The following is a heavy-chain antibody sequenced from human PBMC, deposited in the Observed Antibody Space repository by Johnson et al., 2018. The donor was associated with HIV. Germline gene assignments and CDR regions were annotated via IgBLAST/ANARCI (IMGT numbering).Heavy chain of an antibody. CDR3: ARTRHYYEAFDI. V-gene: IGHV3-30*02. CDR1: GFTVSSNE. CDR2: IRYDGSNK. D-gene: IGHD3-10*01. J-gene: IGHJ3*02. Sequence: QVQLVESRGVLVQPGGSLRLSCAASGFTVSSNEMSWVRQAPGKGLEWVAFIRYDGSNKYYADSVKGRFTISRDNSKNTLYLQMNSLRAEDTAVYYCARTRHYYEAFDIWGQGTMVTVSS.